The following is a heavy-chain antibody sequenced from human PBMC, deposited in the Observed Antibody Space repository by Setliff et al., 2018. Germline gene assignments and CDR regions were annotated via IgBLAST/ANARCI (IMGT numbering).Heavy chain of an antibody. J-gene: IGHJ3*01. Sequence: AGGSLRLPCAASGFTFSNAWMTWVRQAPGKGLEWVGRIKNKVDGETTDYAAPVKGRFTISRDNSKDTLYLQMTSLKTEDTGVYYCSTVAAYTGRNIGSRGTDAFHLWGQGTMVTVSS. V-gene: IGHV3-15*01. D-gene: IGHD3-16*01. CDR3: STVAAYTGRNIGSRGTDAFHL. CDR2: IKNKVDGETT. CDR1: GFTFSNAW.